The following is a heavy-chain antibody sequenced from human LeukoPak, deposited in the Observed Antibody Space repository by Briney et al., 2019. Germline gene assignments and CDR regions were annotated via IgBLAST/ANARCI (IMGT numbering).Heavy chain of an antibody. CDR1: GFAFTTYA. Sequence: GGSLSLSCAASGFAFTTYAMSWVRQAPGKGLKLVSSISASGGSAYYADSVKGRSTISRDNSRNTVYLQMNSLRAEDTAVYFCASHEETFSDSSGNYWGQGTLVTVPS. CDR3: ASHEETFSDSSGNY. V-gene: IGHV3-23*01. D-gene: IGHD3-22*01. CDR2: ISASGGSA. J-gene: IGHJ4*02.